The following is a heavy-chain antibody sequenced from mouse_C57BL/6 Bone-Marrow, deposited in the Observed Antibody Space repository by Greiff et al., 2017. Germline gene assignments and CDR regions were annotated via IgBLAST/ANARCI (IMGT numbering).Heavy chain of an antibody. Sequence: QVQLQQPGAELVMPGASVKLSCKASGYTFTSYWMNWVKQRPGQGLEWIGEIDPSDSYTNYNQKFKGKSTLTVDKSSSTAYMQLSSLTSEDSAVYYCAREGYRNYPHYYAMDYWGQGTSVTVAS. CDR1: GYTFTSYW. CDR3: AREGYRNYPHYYAMDY. V-gene: IGHV1-69*01. J-gene: IGHJ4*01. CDR2: IDPSDSYT. D-gene: IGHD2-5*01.